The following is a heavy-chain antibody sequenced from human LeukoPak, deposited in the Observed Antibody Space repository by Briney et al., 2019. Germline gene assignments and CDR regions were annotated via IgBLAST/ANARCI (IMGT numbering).Heavy chain of an antibody. Sequence: GGSLRLSCAASGFTFSSYSMNWVRQAPGKGLEWVSYISSSSSTIYYADSVKGRFTISRDNAKNSLYLQTNSLRAEDTAVYYCARDYSGSYNSPSGDYWGQGTLVTVSS. CDR1: GFTFSSYS. J-gene: IGHJ4*02. CDR2: ISSSSSTI. V-gene: IGHV3-48*01. D-gene: IGHD1-26*01. CDR3: ARDYSGSYNSPSGDY.